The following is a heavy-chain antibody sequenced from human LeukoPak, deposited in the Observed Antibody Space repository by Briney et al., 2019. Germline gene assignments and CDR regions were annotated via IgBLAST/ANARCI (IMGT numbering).Heavy chain of an antibody. D-gene: IGHD6-19*01. CDR2: IYTSGST. CDR1: GGSISSYY. Sequence: KPSETLSLNCTGSGGSISSYYWSWIRQPAGKGLEWIGRIYTSGSTNYNPSLKSRATMSVDTSKNQFSLKLSSVTAADTAVYYCARDGSQEQWLAYFDYWGQGTLVTVSS. V-gene: IGHV4-4*07. J-gene: IGHJ4*02. CDR3: ARDGSQEQWLAYFDY.